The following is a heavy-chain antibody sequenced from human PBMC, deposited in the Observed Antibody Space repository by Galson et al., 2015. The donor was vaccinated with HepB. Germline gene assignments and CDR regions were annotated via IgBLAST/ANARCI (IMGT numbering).Heavy chain of an antibody. J-gene: IGHJ3*02. V-gene: IGHV3-15*07. Sequence: SLRLSCAASGFTFSNAWMNWVRQAPGKGLEWVGRIKSKTDGGTTDYAAPVKGRFTISRDDSKNTLYLQMNSLKTEDTAVYYCTTDLLVGVTTLGHAFDIWGQGTMVTVSS. CDR3: TTDLLVGVTTLGHAFDI. CDR1: GFTFSNAW. D-gene: IGHD1-26*01. CDR2: IKSKTDGGTT.